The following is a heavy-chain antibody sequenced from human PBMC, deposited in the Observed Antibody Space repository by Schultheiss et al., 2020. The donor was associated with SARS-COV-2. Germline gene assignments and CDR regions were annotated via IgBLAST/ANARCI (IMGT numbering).Heavy chain of an antibody. D-gene: IGHD6-13*01. Sequence: GGSLRLSCAASGFTFSSYAMHWVRQAPGKGLEWVADIKCDGSEKYYVDSVKGRLTISRDNAKNTLYLQMNSLRAEDTAVYYCAREGYSSSEIDYWGQGTLVTVSS. CDR1: GFTFSSYA. CDR2: IKCDGSEK. J-gene: IGHJ4*02. V-gene: IGHV3-7*01. CDR3: AREGYSSSEIDY.